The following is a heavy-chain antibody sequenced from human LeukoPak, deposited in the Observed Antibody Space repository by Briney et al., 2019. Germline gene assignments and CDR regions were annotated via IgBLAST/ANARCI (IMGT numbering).Heavy chain of an antibody. CDR2: ISSSSSYI. J-gene: IGHJ4*02. Sequence: SGGSLRLSCAASGFTFRSYSMNWVRQAPGKGLEWVSSISSSSSYIYYADSVKGRFTISRGNAKNSLYLQMNSLRAEDTAVYYCARVGYYDSSGYYWGQGTLVTVSS. V-gene: IGHV3-21*01. D-gene: IGHD3-22*01. CDR3: ARVGYYDSSGYY. CDR1: GFTFRSYS.